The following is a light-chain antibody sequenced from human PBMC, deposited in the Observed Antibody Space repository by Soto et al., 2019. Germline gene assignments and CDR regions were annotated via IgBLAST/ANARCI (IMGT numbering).Light chain of an antibody. J-gene: IGKJ3*01. CDR3: MQGLQTLPT. Sequence: DIVMTQSPLSLPVTPGEPASISCRSSQSLLHSDGCNYLDWYLQKPGQSPRLLIYLTSKRASGVXDMXSGSGSGTDFILKISRVEAEDVGVYYCMQGLQTLPTFGPGTKVHIK. V-gene: IGKV2-28*01. CDR2: LTS. CDR1: QSLLHSDGCNY.